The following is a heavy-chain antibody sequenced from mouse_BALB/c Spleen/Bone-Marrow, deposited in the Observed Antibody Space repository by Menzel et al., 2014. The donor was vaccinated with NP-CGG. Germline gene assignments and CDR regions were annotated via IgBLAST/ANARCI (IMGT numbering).Heavy chain of an antibody. CDR2: VNPNIGGT. Sequence: SGPELVKPGASMKISCKASGYSFTGYTLHWVKQSHGKSLEWIGGVNPNIGGTTYNQKFKGKASLTVNKSSTTAYMEPRSLTSEDSAVYYCARGRWYYWGQGTTLTVSS. J-gene: IGHJ2*01. D-gene: IGHD2-3*01. CDR3: ARGRWYY. V-gene: IGHV1-22*01. CDR1: GYSFTGYT.